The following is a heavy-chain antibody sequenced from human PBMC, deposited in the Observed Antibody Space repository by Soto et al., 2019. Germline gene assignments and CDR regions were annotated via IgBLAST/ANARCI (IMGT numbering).Heavy chain of an antibody. D-gene: IGHD3-22*01. CDR1: GGSISSSSYY. Sequence: SETLSLTCTVSGGSISSSSYYWGWIRQPPGKGLEWIGSIYYSGYTYYNPSLKSRVTISVDTSKNQFSLKLSSVTAADTAVYYCARSFLYYYDSSGYYGRFDPWGQGTLVTVSS. CDR2: IYYSGYT. J-gene: IGHJ5*02. CDR3: ARSFLYYYDSSGYYGRFDP. V-gene: IGHV4-39*01.